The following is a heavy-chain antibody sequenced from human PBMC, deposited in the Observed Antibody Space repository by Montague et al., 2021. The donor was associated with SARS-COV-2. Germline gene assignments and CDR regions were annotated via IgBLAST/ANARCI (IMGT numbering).Heavy chain of an antibody. CDR2: MYYNGST. V-gene: IGHV4-59*12. CDR3: ARDFDY. Sequence: SETLSLTCTVSGGSITGYYWSWIRQPPGKGLEWIGYMYYNGSTNYNPSLKSRVTLSVDTSKNQFSLKLSSVTAADTAVYYCARDFDYWGQGTLVTVSS. J-gene: IGHJ4*02. CDR1: GGSITGYY.